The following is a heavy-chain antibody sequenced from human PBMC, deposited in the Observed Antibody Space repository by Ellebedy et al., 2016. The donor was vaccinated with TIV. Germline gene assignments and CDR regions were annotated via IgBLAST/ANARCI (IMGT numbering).Heavy chain of an antibody. D-gene: IGHD3-10*01. CDR1: GFTFSSYW. Sequence: GESLKISXAASGFTFSSYWMHWVRQAPGKGLVWVSRINSDGSSTSYADSVKGRFTISRDNAKNTLYLQMNSLRAEDTAVYYCASERGVSWGQGTLVTVSS. CDR3: ASERGVS. V-gene: IGHV3-74*01. CDR2: INSDGSST. J-gene: IGHJ5*02.